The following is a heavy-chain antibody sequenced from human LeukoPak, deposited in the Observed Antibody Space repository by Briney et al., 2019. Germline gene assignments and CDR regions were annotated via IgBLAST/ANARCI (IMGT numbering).Heavy chain of an antibody. Sequence: GGSLRLSCAASGFTFTNYEMNWVRQAPGKGLVWVSYISSSGTTMYYADSVKGRFTISRDNSKNSLYLQMNSLRAEDTAVYYCARGLYGAGSFYVYWGQGTLVTVSS. CDR1: GFTFTNYE. V-gene: IGHV3-48*03. CDR2: ISSSGTTM. D-gene: IGHD3-10*01. CDR3: ARGLYGAGSFYVY. J-gene: IGHJ4*02.